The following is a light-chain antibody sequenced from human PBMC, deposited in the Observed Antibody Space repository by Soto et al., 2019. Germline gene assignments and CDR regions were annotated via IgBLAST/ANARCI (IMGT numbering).Light chain of an antibody. V-gene: IGKV1-5*03. CDR3: QQYKTYSLT. Sequence: DIQMTQSPSTLSASVGDRVTITCRASQSISPWLAWYQQKPGKAPQILIYKASSLESGVPSRFSGSDSGTEFTLTISSLQPDDFATYFCQQYKTYSLTFGQRTKLEIK. CDR1: QSISPW. CDR2: KAS. J-gene: IGKJ2*01.